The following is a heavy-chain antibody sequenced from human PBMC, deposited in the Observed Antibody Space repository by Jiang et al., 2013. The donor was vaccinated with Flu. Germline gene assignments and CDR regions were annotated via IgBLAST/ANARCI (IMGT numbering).Heavy chain of an antibody. V-gene: IGHV3-64D*06. Sequence: TYYADSVKGRFTISRDNSKNTLYLQMSSLRAEDTAVYYCVKVAGQQWLVRRDYYYVHGRLGQRDHGHRLL. J-gene: IGHJ6*03. CDR2: T. D-gene: IGHD6-19*01. CDR3: VKVAGQQWLVRRDYYYVHGR.